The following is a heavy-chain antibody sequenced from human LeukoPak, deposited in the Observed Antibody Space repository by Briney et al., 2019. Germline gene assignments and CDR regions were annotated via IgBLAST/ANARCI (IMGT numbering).Heavy chain of an antibody. J-gene: IGHJ4*02. CDR2: ISYDGSNK. CDR3: ASPRRMAGDWVYFDY. CDR1: GFTFSSYG. V-gene: IGHV3-30*03. D-gene: IGHD5-24*01. Sequence: GGSLRLSCAASGFTFSSYGMHWVRQAPGKGLEWVAVISYDGSNKYYADSVKGRFTISRDNSKNTLYLQMNSLRAEDTAVYYCASPRRMAGDWVYFDYWGQGTLVTVSS.